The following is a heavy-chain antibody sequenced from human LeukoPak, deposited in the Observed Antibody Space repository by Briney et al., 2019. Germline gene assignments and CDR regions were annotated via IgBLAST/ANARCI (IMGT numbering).Heavy chain of an antibody. CDR3: AKDIAAAGNFDY. CDR1: GFTFSSSG. CDR2: ISWNSGSI. Sequence: GGSLRLSCAASGFTFSSSGMGWVRQAPGKGLEWVSGISWNSGSIGYADSVKGRFTISRDNAKNSLYLQMNSLRAEDTALYYCAKDIAAAGNFDYWGRGTLVTVSS. V-gene: IGHV3-9*01. D-gene: IGHD6-13*01. J-gene: IGHJ4*02.